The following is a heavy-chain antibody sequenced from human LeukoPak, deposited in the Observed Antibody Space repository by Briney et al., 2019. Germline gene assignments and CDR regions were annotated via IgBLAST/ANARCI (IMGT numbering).Heavy chain of an antibody. CDR1: GFTFSKYA. J-gene: IGHJ4*02. CDR2: ISVSGGST. V-gene: IGHV3-23*01. CDR3: ARDLTTMVRGLPLDY. Sequence: GGSLRLSCAASGFTFSKYAMTWVRQAPGKGLEWVPGISVSGGSTNYADSVKGRFTISRDNAKNSLYLQMNSLRDEDTAVYYCARDLTTMVRGLPLDYWGQGTLVTVSS. D-gene: IGHD3-10*01.